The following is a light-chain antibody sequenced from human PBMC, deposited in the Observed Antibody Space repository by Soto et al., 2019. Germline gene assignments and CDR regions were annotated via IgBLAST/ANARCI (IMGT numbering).Light chain of an antibody. J-gene: IGKJ1*01. V-gene: IGKV1-6*01. CDR2: GAS. Sequence: AIQMTQSPSSLSAFVGDRVTITCRASQGIRSDLGWHQQKPGKAPKLLIYGASSLQSGVPSRFSGSGFGTDFTLTISSLQPEDFATYYCLQNYNYPPTFGQGTKVDIK. CDR1: QGIRSD. CDR3: LQNYNYPPT.